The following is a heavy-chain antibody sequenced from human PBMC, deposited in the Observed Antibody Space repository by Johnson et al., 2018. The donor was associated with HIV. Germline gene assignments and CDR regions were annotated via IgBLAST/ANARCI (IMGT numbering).Heavy chain of an antibody. Sequence: EVQLVESGGGLVQPGRSLRLSCAASGFSFDDYAMHWVRQAPGKGLEWVSGSSWNSGRSGYADSVKGRFTISRDNAKNSLYLQMNSLRAEDTAFSYCAKDMWYDSSGDGAFDIWGQGTMVTVSS. CDR3: AKDMWYDSSGDGAFDI. J-gene: IGHJ3*02. CDR2: SSWNSGRS. V-gene: IGHV3-9*01. D-gene: IGHD3-22*01. CDR1: GFSFDDYA.